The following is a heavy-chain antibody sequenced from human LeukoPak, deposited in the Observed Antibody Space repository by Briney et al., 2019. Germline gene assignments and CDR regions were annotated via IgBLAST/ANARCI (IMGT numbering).Heavy chain of an antibody. CDR3: ARDVMVVTAIRYYYYGMDV. CDR1: GGSISSGGYY. D-gene: IGHD2-21*02. CDR2: IYHSGST. Sequence: PSQTLSLTCTVSGGSISSGGYYWSWIRQPPGKGLEWIGYIYHSGSTYYNPSLKSRVTISVDRSKNQFSLKLSSVTAADTAVYYCARDVMVVTAIRYYYYGMDVWGQGTTVTVSS. V-gene: IGHV4-30-2*01. J-gene: IGHJ6*02.